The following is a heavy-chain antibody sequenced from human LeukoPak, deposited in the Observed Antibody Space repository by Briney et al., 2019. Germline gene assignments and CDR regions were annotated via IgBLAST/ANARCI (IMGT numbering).Heavy chain of an antibody. CDR2: ISSSSSTI. D-gene: IGHD3-22*01. CDR1: GFTFSSYS. J-gene: IGHJ3*02. Sequence: GGSLRLSCAASGFTFSSYSMNWVRQAPGKGLEWVSYISSSSSTIYYADSVKGRFTISRDNAKNSLYLQMNSLRDEDTAVYYCAREAYYYDSSGYVHDAFDIWGQGTVVTVSS. V-gene: IGHV3-48*02. CDR3: AREAYYYDSSGYVHDAFDI.